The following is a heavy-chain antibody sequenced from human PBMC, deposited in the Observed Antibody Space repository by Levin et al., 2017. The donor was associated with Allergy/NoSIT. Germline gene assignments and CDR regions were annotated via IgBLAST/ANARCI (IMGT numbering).Heavy chain of an antibody. D-gene: IGHD6-13*01. J-gene: IGHJ4*02. V-gene: IGHV3-23*01. CDR2: ISGSGGNT. Sequence: GESLKISCAASGFIFSTYAMSWVRQAPGKGLEWVSGISGSGGNTYYADSVKGRFTISRDNSKNTLSLQMNSLRAEDTALYYCAKDVRFSSSWSHFDYWGQGTLVTVSS. CDR3: AKDVRFSSSWSHFDY. CDR1: GFIFSTYA.